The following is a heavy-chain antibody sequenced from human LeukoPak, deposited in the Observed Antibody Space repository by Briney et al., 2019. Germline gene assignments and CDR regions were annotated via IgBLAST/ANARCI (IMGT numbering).Heavy chain of an antibody. CDR1: GGSISSSSYY. J-gene: IGHJ3*02. CDR2: IYYSGGT. CDR3: ARPSGSYQPDAFDI. Sequence: PSETLSLTCTVSGGSISSSSYYWGWIRQPPGKGLEWIGSIYYSGGTYYNPSLKSRVTISVDTSKNQFSLKLSSVTAADTAVYYCARPSGSYQPDAFDIWGQGTMVTVSS. D-gene: IGHD1-26*01. V-gene: IGHV4-39*01.